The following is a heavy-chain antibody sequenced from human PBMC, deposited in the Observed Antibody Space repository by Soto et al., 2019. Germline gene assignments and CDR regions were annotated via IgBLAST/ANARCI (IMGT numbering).Heavy chain of an antibody. CDR2: VLYSGST. CDR1: GGSISSFY. J-gene: IGHJ4*02. V-gene: IGHV4-59*12. CDR3: ASTSGYSGYDPDY. D-gene: IGHD5-12*01. Sequence: SETLSLSCTVSGGSISSFYWSWIRQPPGKGLEWIGNVLYSGSTIYNPSLKSRVTISVDTSKNQFSLKLSSVTAADTAVYYCASTSGYSGYDPDYWRQGPLGTVS.